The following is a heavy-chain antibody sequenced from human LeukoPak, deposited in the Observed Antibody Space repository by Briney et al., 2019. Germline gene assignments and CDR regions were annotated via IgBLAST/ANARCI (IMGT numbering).Heavy chain of an antibody. D-gene: IGHD3-22*01. CDR3: ARSYDSSGYYYPY. CDR1: GYTFTGYY. J-gene: IGHJ4*02. V-gene: IGHV1-2*02. CDR2: INPNSGGT. Sequence: GASVKVSCKASGYTFTGYYMHWVRQAPGQGLEWMGWINPNSGGTNYAQKFQGRVTMTRDTSISTAYMELSRLRSDDTAVYYCARSYDSSGYYYPYWGQGTLVTVSS.